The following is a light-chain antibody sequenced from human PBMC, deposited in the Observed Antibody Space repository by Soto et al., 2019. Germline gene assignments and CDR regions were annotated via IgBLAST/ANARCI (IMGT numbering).Light chain of an antibody. J-gene: IGKJ4*01. Sequence: ENVLTQSPGTLSLSPGERATLSCRAGQSVSTSYLAWYQQKGGQPPRLLIYGASSRATGIPDRFSGSGSGKDFALTISRLEPKDSAVYYCQQYGSFPLTFGGGTKVEI. CDR3: QQYGSFPLT. V-gene: IGKV3-20*01. CDR1: QSVSTSY. CDR2: GAS.